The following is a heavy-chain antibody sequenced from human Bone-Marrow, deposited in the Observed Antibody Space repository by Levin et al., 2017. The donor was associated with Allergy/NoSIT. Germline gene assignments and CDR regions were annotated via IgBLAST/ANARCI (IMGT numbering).Heavy chain of an antibody. Sequence: GGSLRLSCAASGFNFNKYGMHWVRQAPGKGLEWVAVVSYDGTSKYYADSVKGRFTASRDNSKNMLYVEMNSLRDDHSAVDYGAKDWTTETGRPPEPYHWGQGTLVTVSS. CDR1: GFNFNKYG. J-gene: IGHJ4*02. V-gene: IGHV3-30*18. D-gene: IGHD4-11*01. CDR2: VSYDGTSK. CDR3: AKDWTTETGRPPEPYH.